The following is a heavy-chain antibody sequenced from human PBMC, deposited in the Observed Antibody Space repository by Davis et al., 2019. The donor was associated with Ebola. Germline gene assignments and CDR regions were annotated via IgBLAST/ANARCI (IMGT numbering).Heavy chain of an antibody. CDR2: INPNSGGT. CDR1: GYTFTGYY. J-gene: IGHJ4*02. V-gene: IGHV1-2*02. D-gene: IGHD3-16*02. CDR3: AREGEDWGSYRIDY. Sequence: ASVTVSCKASGYTFTGYYMHWVRQAPGQGLEWMGWINPNSGGTNYAQKFQGRVTMTRDTSISTAYMELSRLRSDDTAVYYCAREGEDWGSYRIDYWGQGTLVTVSS.